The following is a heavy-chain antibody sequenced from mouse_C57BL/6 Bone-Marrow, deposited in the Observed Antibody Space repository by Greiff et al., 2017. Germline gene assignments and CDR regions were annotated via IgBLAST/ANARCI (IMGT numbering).Heavy chain of an antibody. CDR3: ARHGDYSKSDAMDY. D-gene: IGHD2-5*01. V-gene: IGHV5-2*01. CDR2: INSDGGST. Sequence: EVQLQESGGGLVQPGESLKLSCESSEYEFPSHDMSWVRQTPEKRLELVAAINSDGGSTNYPDTMESRFILSRDMTKETLYLQMSSLRSEDTAWEYCARHGDYSKSDAMDYWGQGTSVTVAS. CDR1: EYEFPSHD. J-gene: IGHJ4*01.